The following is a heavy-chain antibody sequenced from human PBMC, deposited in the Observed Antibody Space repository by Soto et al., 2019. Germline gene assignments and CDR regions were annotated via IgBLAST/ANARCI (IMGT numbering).Heavy chain of an antibody. CDR3: VSQARGEYGPFDS. CDR2: IFYGGST. D-gene: IGHD4-17*01. CDR1: GGSFNTGDYY. Sequence: QVQLQESGPGLVKPSQTLSLTCTVSGGSFNTGDYYWNWIRQSPGMGLEYIGYIFYGGSTFYNPSLKSRVAISVDTSKNQFSLRLSYVTAADTAVYYCVSQARGEYGPFDSWGQGTLVTVSS. J-gene: IGHJ4*02. V-gene: IGHV4-30-4*01.